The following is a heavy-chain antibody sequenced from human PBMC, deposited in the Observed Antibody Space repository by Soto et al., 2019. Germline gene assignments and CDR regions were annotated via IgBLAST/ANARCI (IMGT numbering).Heavy chain of an antibody. CDR1: GGSISSYY. V-gene: IGHV4-59*01. CDR3: AREWGRYYDSSGYLTGYFDY. CDR2: IYYSGST. J-gene: IGHJ4*02. D-gene: IGHD3-22*01. Sequence: KTSETLSLTCTVSGGSISSYYWSWIRQPPGKGLEWIGYIYYSGSTNYNPSLKSRVTISVDTFKNQFSLKLSSVTAADTAVYYCAREWGRYYDSSGYLTGYFDYWGQGTLVTVSS.